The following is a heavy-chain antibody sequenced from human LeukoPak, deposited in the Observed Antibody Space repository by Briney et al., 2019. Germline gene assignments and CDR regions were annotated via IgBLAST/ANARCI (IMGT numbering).Heavy chain of an antibody. D-gene: IGHD3-10*01. V-gene: IGHV4-59*01. Sequence: SETLSLTCAVYGGSFSGYYWSWIRQPPGKGLEWIGYIYYSGSTNYNPSLKSRVTISVDTSKNQFSLKPSSVTAADTAVYYCARVEYYYGSGSYYSAFDIWGQGTMVTVSS. CDR3: ARVEYYYGSGSYYSAFDI. CDR1: GGSFSGYY. CDR2: IYYSGST. J-gene: IGHJ3*02.